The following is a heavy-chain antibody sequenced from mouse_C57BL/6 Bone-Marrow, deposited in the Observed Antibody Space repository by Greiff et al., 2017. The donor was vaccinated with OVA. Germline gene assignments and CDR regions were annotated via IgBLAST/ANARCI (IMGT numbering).Heavy chain of an antibody. CDR3: AKGHYYGSDWYFDV. Sequence: QVQLQQSGPGLVQPSQSLSITCTVSGFSLTSYGVHWVRQSPGKGLEWLGVIWRGGSTDYNAAFMSRLSITKDNSMSQVFFKMNSLQADDTAIYYCAKGHYYGSDWYFDVWGTGTTVTVSS. CDR1: GFSLTSYG. V-gene: IGHV2-5*01. D-gene: IGHD1-1*01. J-gene: IGHJ1*03. CDR2: IWRGGST.